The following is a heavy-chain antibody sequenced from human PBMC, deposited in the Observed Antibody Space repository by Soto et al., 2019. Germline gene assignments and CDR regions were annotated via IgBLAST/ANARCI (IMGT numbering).Heavy chain of an antibody. Sequence: PGGSLRLSCAASGFTFSSYSMNWVRQAPGKGLEWVSSISSSSSYIYYADSVKGRFTISRDNAKNSLYLQMNSLRAEDTAVYYCASPIARQVYDAFDIWGQGTVVTVSS. CDR3: ASPIARQVYDAFDI. CDR2: ISSSSSYI. V-gene: IGHV3-21*01. D-gene: IGHD6-13*01. J-gene: IGHJ3*02. CDR1: GFTFSSYS.